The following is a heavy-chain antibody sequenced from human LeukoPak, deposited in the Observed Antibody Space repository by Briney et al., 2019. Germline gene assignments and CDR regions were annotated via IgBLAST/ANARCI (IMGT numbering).Heavy chain of an antibody. V-gene: IGHV1-2*02. D-gene: IGHD5-12*01. CDR3: AKDRYGDYEAPFHYYMDA. CDR2: INPNSGVT. J-gene: IGHJ6*03. CDR1: GATFSSYA. Sequence: ASVKLSCKASGATFSSYAISWVRQAPGQGLEWMGWINPNSGVTNYAQKLQGRVTITRDTSIDTAYMQLSRLRSDDTAVYYCAKDRYGDYEAPFHYYMDAWGRGTTVTVSS.